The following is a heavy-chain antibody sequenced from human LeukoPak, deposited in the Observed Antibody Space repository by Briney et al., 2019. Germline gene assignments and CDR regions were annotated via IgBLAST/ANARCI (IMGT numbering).Heavy chain of an antibody. J-gene: IGHJ4*02. Sequence: SETLSLTCTVSGGSISGSSYYWGWIRQPPGKGLEWIGSIYYSGSTYYNPSLKSRVTISVDTSKNQFSLKLSSVTAADTAVYYCARHEMGSGWYSGIPRDFDYWGQGTLVTVSS. D-gene: IGHD6-19*01. CDR1: GGSISGSSYY. CDR3: ARHEMGSGWYSGIPRDFDY. V-gene: IGHV4-39*01. CDR2: IYYSGST.